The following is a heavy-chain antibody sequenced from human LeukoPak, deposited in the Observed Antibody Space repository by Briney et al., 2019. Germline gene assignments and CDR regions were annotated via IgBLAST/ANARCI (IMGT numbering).Heavy chain of an antibody. Sequence: PSQTLSLTCAVSGGSISSGGYSWSWIRQPPGKGLEWIGYIYYSGSTYYNPSLKSRVTISVDTSKNQFSLKLSSVTAADTAVYYCARARIALANWFDPWGQGTLVTVSS. CDR3: ARARIALANWFDP. CDR2: IYYSGST. D-gene: IGHD2-15*01. J-gene: IGHJ5*02. CDR1: GGSISSGGYS. V-gene: IGHV4-30-4*07.